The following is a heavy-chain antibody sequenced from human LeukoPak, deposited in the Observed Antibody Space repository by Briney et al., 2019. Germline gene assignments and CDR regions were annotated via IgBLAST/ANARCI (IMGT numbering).Heavy chain of an antibody. D-gene: IGHD6-13*01. CDR1: GYTFTSYA. CDR2: INTNTGNP. Sequence: ASVKVSCKASGYTFTSYAMNWVRQAPGQGLEWMGWINTNTGNPTYAQGFTGRFVFSLDTSVSTAYLQISSLKAEDTAVYYCASAAGTTFYYYYYMDVWSEGTTVTVSS. J-gene: IGHJ6*03. CDR3: ASAAGTTFYYYYYMDV. V-gene: IGHV7-4-1*02.